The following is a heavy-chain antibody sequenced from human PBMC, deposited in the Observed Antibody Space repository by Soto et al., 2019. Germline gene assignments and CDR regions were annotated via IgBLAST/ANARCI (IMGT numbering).Heavy chain of an antibody. CDR1: GVTFNSYW. CDR3: AGENYFDY. V-gene: IGHV3-7*04. CDR2: IRQDGSEK. J-gene: IGHJ4*02. Sequence: PGGSLRLSCAASGVTFNSYWMGWVRQFPGKGLEWVANIRQDGSEKNYVDSVKGRFTISRDNAKKSLYLQMNSLRAEDTAVYYCAGENYFDYWGQGTLVTVSS.